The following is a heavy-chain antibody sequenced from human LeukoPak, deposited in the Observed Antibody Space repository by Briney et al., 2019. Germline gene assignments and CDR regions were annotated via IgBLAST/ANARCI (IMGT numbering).Heavy chain of an antibody. D-gene: IGHD1-1*01. CDR3: ATLNLNQGTTDYFDY. V-gene: IGHV7-4-1*02. J-gene: IGHJ4*02. CDR2: INTNTGNP. Sequence: GASVKVSCKASGYTFTSYAMNCVRQAPGQGLEWMGWINTNTGNPTYAQGFTGRFVFSLDTSVSTAYLQISSLKAEDTAVYYCATLNLNQGTTDYFDYWGQGTLVTVSS. CDR1: GYTFTSYA.